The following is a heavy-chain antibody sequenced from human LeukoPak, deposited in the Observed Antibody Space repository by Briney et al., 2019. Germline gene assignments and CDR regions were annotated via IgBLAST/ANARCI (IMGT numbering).Heavy chain of an antibody. CDR3: ARDFRDNWFDP. CDR1: GYTFTSYG. V-gene: IGHV1-18*04. CDR2: NSAYNGNT. Sequence: ASVKVSCKASGYTFTSYGISWVPQAPGQGLEWMGWNSAYNGNTNYAQKLQGRVTMTTDTSTSTAYMELRSLRSDDTAVYYCARDFRDNWFDPWGQGTLVTVSS. J-gene: IGHJ5*02.